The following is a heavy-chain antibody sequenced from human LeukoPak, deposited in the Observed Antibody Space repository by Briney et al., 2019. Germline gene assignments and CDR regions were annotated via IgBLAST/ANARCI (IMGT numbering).Heavy chain of an antibody. Sequence: GESLKISCKGSGYSFTSYWIGWERQMPGKGLEWMGIIYPGDSDTRYSPSFQGQVTISADKSISTAYLQWSSLKASDTAMYYCARPSTVEMATITYFDYWGQGTLVTVSS. CDR1: GYSFTSYW. J-gene: IGHJ4*02. CDR2: IYPGDSDT. D-gene: IGHD5-24*01. CDR3: ARPSTVEMATITYFDY. V-gene: IGHV5-51*01.